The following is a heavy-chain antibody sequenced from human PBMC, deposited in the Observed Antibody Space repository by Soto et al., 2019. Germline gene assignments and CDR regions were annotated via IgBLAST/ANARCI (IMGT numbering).Heavy chain of an antibody. CDR3: ARVPYCGGDCYLGPLDY. CDR1: GGTFSSYT. CDR2: IIPILGIA. Sequence: QVQLVQSGAEVKKPGSSVKVSCKASGGTFSSYTISWVRPAPGQGLEWMGRIIPILGIANYAQKFQVRVTITEDKSTSTAYMELSGLRSEDTAVYYCARVPYCGGDCYLGPLDYWGQGTLVTVSS. V-gene: IGHV1-69*02. D-gene: IGHD2-21*02. J-gene: IGHJ4*02.